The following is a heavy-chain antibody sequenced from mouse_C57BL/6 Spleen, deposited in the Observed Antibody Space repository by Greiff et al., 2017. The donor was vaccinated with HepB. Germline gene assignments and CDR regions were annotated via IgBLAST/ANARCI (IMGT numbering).Heavy chain of an antibody. D-gene: IGHD3-2*02. V-gene: IGHV1-52*01. CDR2: IDPSDSET. CDR1: GYTFTSYW. J-gene: IGHJ3*01. Sequence: QVQLQQPGAELVRPGSSVKLSCKASGYTFTSYWMHWVKQRPIQGLEWIGNIDPSDSETHYNQKFKDKATLTVDKSSSTAYMQLSSLTSEDSAVYYCARDGWTAQATYFAYWGQGTLVTVSA. CDR3: ARDGWTAQATYFAY.